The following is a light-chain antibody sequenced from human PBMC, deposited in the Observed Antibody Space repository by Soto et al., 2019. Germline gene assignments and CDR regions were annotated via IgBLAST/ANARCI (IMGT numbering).Light chain of an antibody. CDR1: QAISRS. CDR3: QQLDNFPLT. CDR2: SAS. Sequence: DIQLTQSPSFLSASVGDRVTITCRASQAISRSLAWYQQRPGKAPEVLIYSASTLQSGVPSRFSCSGSGTEFTLTISSLQPEDCAIYYCQQLDNFPLTFGGGTNVEIK. J-gene: IGKJ4*01. V-gene: IGKV1-9*01.